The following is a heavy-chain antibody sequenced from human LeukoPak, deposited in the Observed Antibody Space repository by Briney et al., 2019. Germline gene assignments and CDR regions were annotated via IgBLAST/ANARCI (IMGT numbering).Heavy chain of an antibody. CDR1: GYTFTSYG. CDR2: MNPNSGNT. Sequence: ASVKVSCKASGYTFTSYGISWVRQATGQGLEWMGWMNPNSGNTGFAQKFQGRVTMTRSTSISTAYMELSSLRSEDTAVYYCATGNDILTAYFLYWGQGTPITVSS. J-gene: IGHJ4*02. V-gene: IGHV1-8*02. D-gene: IGHD3-9*01. CDR3: ATGNDILTAYFLY.